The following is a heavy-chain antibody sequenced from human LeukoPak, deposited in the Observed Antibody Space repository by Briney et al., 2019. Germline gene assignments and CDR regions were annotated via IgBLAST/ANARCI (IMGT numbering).Heavy chain of an antibody. CDR2: IGVSSSSI. CDR3: AAINIAQLPIRVY. Sequence: GGSLRLSCAASGFTFNIYSMNWVRQAPGKGLEWVSYIGVSSSSIFYADSVKGRFTISRDNSKNTLYLQMNSLRVEDTAVYYCAAINIAQLPIRVYWGQGTLVTVSS. V-gene: IGHV3-48*01. D-gene: IGHD5-24*01. CDR1: GFTFNIYS. J-gene: IGHJ4*02.